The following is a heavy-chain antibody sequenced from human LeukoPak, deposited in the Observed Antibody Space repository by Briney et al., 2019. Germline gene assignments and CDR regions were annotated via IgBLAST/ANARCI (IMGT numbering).Heavy chain of an antibody. V-gene: IGHV1-3*01. CDR3: ARPGPADSGWSLYYFDY. J-gene: IGHJ4*02. CDR2: INAGNGNT. Sequence: GASVKVSCKASGYTFTSYAMHWVRQAPGQRLEWMGWINAGNGNTKYSQKFQGRVTITRDTSASTAYMELSSLRSEDTAVYYCARPGPADSGWSLYYFDYWGQGTLVTVSS. D-gene: IGHD6-19*01. CDR1: GYTFTSYA.